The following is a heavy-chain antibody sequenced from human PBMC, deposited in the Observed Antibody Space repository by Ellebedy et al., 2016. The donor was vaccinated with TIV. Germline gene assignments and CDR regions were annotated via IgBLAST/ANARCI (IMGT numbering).Heavy chain of an antibody. D-gene: IGHD3-16*01. CDR2: IKQDGSEK. Sequence: PGGSLRLSCAASGFTFSNYWMSWVRQAPGKGLEWVANIKQDGSEKYYVDSVKGRFTISRDNAKNSLYLQMNSLRIEDTALYYCAKDLSSTVVWGAFDIWGHGTMVTVSS. J-gene: IGHJ3*02. CDR3: AKDLSSTVVWGAFDI. V-gene: IGHV3-7*05. CDR1: GFTFSNYW.